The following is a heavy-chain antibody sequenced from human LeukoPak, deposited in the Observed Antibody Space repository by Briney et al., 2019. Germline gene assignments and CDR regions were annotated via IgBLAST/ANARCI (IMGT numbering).Heavy chain of an antibody. CDR3: AKDTSSWCNWFDP. CDR2: TSYDGSDK. Sequence: GRSLRLSCAASGFTFSSYGMHWVRQAPGKGLEWVAVTSYDGSDKSYADSVKGRFTISRDNSKNTLFLQMNSLRAEDTAVYYCAKDTSSWCNWFDPWGQGTLVTVSS. J-gene: IGHJ5*02. D-gene: IGHD6-13*01. CDR1: GFTFSSYG. V-gene: IGHV3-30*18.